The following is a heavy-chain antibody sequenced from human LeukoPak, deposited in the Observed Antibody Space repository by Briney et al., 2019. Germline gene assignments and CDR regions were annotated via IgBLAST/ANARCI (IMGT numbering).Heavy chain of an antibody. Sequence: SLRLSCAASGFTFSSYGMHWVRQAPGKGLEWVAVISYDGSNKYYADSVKGRFTISRDNSKNTLYLQMNSLRAEDTAVYYCAKDRPEYYDILTGYFDYWGQGPLVSVSS. CDR2: ISYDGSNK. CDR1: GFTFSSYG. CDR3: AKDRPEYYDILTGYFDY. D-gene: IGHD3-9*01. J-gene: IGHJ4*02. V-gene: IGHV3-30*18.